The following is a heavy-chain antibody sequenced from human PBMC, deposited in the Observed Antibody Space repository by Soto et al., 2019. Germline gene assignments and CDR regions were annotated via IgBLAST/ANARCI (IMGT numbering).Heavy chain of an antibody. J-gene: IGHJ4*02. CDR3: ARHRDSSGWYRKYYFDY. CDR1: GGSISSSSYY. Sequence: QLQLQESGPGLVKPSETLSLTCTVSGGSISSSSYYWGWIRQPPGKGLEWIGSIYYSGSTYYNPSRKSRVTISVDTSKNQFSLKLSSVTAADTAVYYCARHRDSSGWYRKYYFDYWGQGTLVTVSS. CDR2: IYYSGST. V-gene: IGHV4-39*01. D-gene: IGHD6-19*01.